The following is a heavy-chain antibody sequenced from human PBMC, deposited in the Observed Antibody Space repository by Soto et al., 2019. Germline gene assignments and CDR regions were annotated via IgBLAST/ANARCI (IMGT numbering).Heavy chain of an antibody. CDR1: GVSINNDVFY. Sequence: SETLSLTCTVSGVSINNDVFYWTWIRQLPGRGLEWIGYIYYSGSTFYNPSLKSRASISIDTSKNQFSLNLSSVSAADTAVYYCARDGSLNSGLDVWGRGTMVTVSS. V-gene: IGHV4-31*03. CDR3: ARDGSLNSGLDV. J-gene: IGHJ6*02. D-gene: IGHD3-10*01. CDR2: IYYSGST.